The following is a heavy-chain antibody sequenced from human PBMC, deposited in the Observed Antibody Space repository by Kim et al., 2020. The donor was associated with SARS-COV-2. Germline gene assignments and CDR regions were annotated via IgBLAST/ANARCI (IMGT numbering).Heavy chain of an antibody. D-gene: IGHD3-10*01. J-gene: IGHJ3*02. CDR3: ASTTRAYYGSGSLAFDI. V-gene: IGHV4-59*01. Sequence: LKSRVTISVDTSKNQFSLKLSSVTAADTAVYYCASTTRAYYGSGSLAFDIWGQGTMVTVSS.